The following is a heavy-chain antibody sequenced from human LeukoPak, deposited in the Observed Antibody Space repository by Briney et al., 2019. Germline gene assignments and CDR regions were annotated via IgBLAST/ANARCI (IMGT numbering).Heavy chain of an antibody. CDR3: VREAYEAGTLWYFDY. Sequence: TGGSLRLSCAGSGFIFSTYTMNWIRQTPGKGLEWVSSISSHNTHIYYADSVKGRFIISRYNGDNSVFLEMNSLTADDTAIYSCVREAYEAGTLWYFDYWGQGALVIVSS. V-gene: IGHV3-21*06. CDR1: GFIFSTYT. D-gene: IGHD6-19*01. CDR2: ISSHNTHI. J-gene: IGHJ4*02.